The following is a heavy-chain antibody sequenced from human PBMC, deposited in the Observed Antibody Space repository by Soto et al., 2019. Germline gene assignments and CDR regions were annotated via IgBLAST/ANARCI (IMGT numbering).Heavy chain of an antibody. J-gene: IGHJ4*02. CDR2: ISAYNGNT. CDR1: GYTFTSYG. V-gene: IGHV1-18*01. Sequence: VKVSCKASGYTFTSYGISWVRQAPGQGLEWMGWISAYNGNTNYAQKLQGRVTMTTDTSTSTAYMELRSLRSDDTAVYYCARNSVRYFDWLSTPYYFDYWGQGTLVTVSS. CDR3: ARNSVRYFDWLSTPYYFDY. D-gene: IGHD3-9*01.